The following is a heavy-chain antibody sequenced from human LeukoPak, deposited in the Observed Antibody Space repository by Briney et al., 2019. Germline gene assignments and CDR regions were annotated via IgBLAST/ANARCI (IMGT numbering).Heavy chain of an antibody. CDR3: AREDYYDSSGYS. V-gene: IGHV4-34*01. Sequence: SETLSLTCAVYGGSFSGYYWSWIRQPPGKGLEWIGEINHSGSTNYNPSLKSRVTISVDTSKNQFSLKLSSVPAADTAVYYCAREDYYDSSGYSWGQGTLVTVSS. CDR1: GGSFSGYY. J-gene: IGHJ5*02. D-gene: IGHD3-22*01. CDR2: INHSGST.